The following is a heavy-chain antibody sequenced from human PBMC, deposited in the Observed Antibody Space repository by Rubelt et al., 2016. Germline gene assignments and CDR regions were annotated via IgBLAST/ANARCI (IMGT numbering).Heavy chain of an antibody. V-gene: IGHV3-30*04. CDR3: ARREGYCSGGTCYFDY. J-gene: IGHJ4*02. CDR2: ISYDGKNK. CDR1: GFSFSSCA. Sequence: VQLVESGGGLVQPGGSLRLSCAASGFSFSSCAMHWVRQAPGKGLEWVAVISYDGKNKFYADSVKGRFTISRDNAKNTLYLQMNSLGAEDTAVYYCARREGYCSGGTCYFDYWGQGTLVTVSS. D-gene: IGHD2-15*01.